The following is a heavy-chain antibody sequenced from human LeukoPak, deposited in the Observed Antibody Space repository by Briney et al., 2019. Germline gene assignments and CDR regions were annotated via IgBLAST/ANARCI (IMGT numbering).Heavy chain of an antibody. CDR2: IIPILGIA. CDR3: ARGYSYGYSVHYYYGMDV. J-gene: IGHJ6*02. V-gene: IGHV1-69*04. D-gene: IGHD5-18*01. Sequence: GASVKVSCKASGGTFSSYAISWVRQAPGQGLEWMGRIIPILGIANYAQKFQGRVTITADKSTSTAYMGLSSLRSEDTAVYYCARGYSYGYSVHYYYGMDVWGQGTTVTVSS. CDR1: GGTFSSYA.